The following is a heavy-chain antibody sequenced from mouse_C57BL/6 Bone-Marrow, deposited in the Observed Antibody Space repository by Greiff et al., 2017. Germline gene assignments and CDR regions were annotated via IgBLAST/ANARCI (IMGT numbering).Heavy chain of an antibody. CDR1: GYTFTSYG. V-gene: IGHV1-81*01. CDR3: ARIPGWYFDV. CDR2: IYPRSGNT. J-gene: IGHJ1*03. Sequence: QVQLKQSGAELARPGASVKLSCKASGYTFTSYGISWVKQRTGQGLEWIGEIYPRSGNTYYNEKFKGKATLTADKSSSTAYMELRSLTSEDSAVYFCARIPGWYFDVWGTGTTVTVSS.